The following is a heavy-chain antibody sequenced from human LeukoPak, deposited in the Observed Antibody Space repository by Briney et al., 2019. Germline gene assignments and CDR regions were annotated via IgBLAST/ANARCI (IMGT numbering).Heavy chain of an antibody. Sequence: PSETLSLTCTVSGGSVSSGSYYWSWIRQPPGKGLEWIGYIYYSGSTNYNPSLKSQVTISVDTSKNQFSLKLSSVTAADTAVYYCARGLIVVVPAAMHYYYYGMDVWGKGTTVTVSS. CDR2: IYYSGST. D-gene: IGHD2-2*01. V-gene: IGHV4-61*01. J-gene: IGHJ6*04. CDR1: GGSVSSGSYY. CDR3: ARGLIVVVPAAMHYYYYGMDV.